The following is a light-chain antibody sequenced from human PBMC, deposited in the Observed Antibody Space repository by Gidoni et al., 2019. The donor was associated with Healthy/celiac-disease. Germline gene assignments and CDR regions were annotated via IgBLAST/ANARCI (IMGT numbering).Light chain of an antibody. V-gene: IGKV3-11*01. CDR3: QQRSN. CDR1: QSVSSY. CDR2: DAS. Sequence: EIVLTQSPATLSSSPGERATLSCRASQSVSSYLAWYQQKPGQAPRLLSYDASNRATGSPARFSGSGSGTDFTLTISSLGPEDFAVYYCQQRSNFGGGTKVEIK. J-gene: IGKJ4*01.